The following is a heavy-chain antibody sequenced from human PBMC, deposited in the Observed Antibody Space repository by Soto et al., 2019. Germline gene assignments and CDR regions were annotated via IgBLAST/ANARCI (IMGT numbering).Heavy chain of an antibody. CDR3: ARSYGEGWFDP. V-gene: IGHV1-2*04. CDR1: GYTFTGYY. Sequence: VSVKVSCKASGYTFTGYYMHWVRQAPGQGLEWMGWVNPNSGGTNYAQKFQGWVTMTRDTSISTAYMELSRLRSDDTAVYYCARSYGEGWFDPWGQGTLVTVSS. J-gene: IGHJ5*02. CDR2: VNPNSGGT. D-gene: IGHD4-17*01.